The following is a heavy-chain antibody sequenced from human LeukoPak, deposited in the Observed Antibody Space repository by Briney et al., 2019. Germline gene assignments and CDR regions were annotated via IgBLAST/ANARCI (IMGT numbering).Heavy chain of an antibody. V-gene: IGHV3-23*01. D-gene: IGHD5-18*01. CDR2: ISGSGGST. J-gene: IGHJ4*02. CDR1: GFTFSSYA. CDR3: AEADSYGFLPFSDY. Sequence: GGSLRLSCAASGFTFSSYAMSWVRQAPGKGLEWVLAISGSGGSTYYADSVKGRFTISRDNSKNTLYLQMNSLRAEDTAVYYCAEADSYGFLPFSDYWGQGTLVTVSS.